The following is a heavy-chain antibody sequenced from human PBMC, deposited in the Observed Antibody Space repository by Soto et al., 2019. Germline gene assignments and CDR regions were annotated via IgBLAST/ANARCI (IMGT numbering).Heavy chain of an antibody. V-gene: IGHV4-39*01. CDR2: IYYSGST. CDR1: GGSISSSSYY. J-gene: IGHJ4*02. D-gene: IGHD6-19*01. CDR3: ARLINGYSSGPWEY. Sequence: SETLSLTCTVSGGSISSSSYYWGWIRQPPGKGLEWIGSIYYSGSTYYNPSLKSRVTISVDTSKNQFSLKLSSVTAADTAVYYCARLINGYSSGPWEYWGQGTLVTVSS.